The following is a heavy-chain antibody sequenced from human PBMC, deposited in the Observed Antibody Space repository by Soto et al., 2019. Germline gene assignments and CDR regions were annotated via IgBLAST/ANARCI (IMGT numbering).Heavy chain of an antibody. CDR1: GGSLSNHF. V-gene: IGHV4-59*11. CDR3: ARSTGGEFDP. CDR2: IYSSGST. D-gene: IGHD3-16*01. Sequence: QGLLQESGPGLVKPSETLSLTCSVSGGSLSNHFWSWIRQPPGKGLEWIVYIYSSGSTNSNPSLKSRVTISSDMSNNHFSLWLTSVTVADTAVYYCARSTGGEFDPWGQGTLVTVSS. J-gene: IGHJ5*02.